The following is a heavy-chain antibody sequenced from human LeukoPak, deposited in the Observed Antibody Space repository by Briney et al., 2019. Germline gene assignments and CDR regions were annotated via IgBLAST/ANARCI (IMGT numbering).Heavy chain of an antibody. Sequence: RWASVKVSCKASGYTFTSYYMHWVRQAPGQGLEWMGIINPSGGSTSYAQKFQGRVTMTRDTSTSTVYMELSSLRSEDTAVYYCARDCPIASDLYYYGMDVWGQGTTVTVSS. CDR1: GYTFTSYY. J-gene: IGHJ6*02. D-gene: IGHD6-13*01. CDR2: INPSGGST. CDR3: ARDCPIASDLYYYGMDV. V-gene: IGHV1-46*01.